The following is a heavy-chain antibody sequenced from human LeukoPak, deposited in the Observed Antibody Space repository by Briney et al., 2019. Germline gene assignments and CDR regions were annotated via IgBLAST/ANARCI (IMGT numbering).Heavy chain of an antibody. D-gene: IGHD2-2*01. CDR1: NYTFTSYG. V-gene: IGHV1-18*01. Sequence: GASVKVSCKTYNYTFTSYGISWVRQAPGQGLEWMGWISAHNGNTNYAQKLQGRVTITTDTSTSTAYMELRSLRSDDTAVYYCARGYCSSTRCYGNFYYMDVWGKGTTVTISS. CDR3: ARGYCSSTRCYGNFYYMDV. CDR2: ISAHNGNT. J-gene: IGHJ6*03.